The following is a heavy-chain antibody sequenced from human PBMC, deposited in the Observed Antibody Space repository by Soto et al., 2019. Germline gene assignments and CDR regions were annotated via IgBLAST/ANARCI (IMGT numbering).Heavy chain of an antibody. J-gene: IGHJ5*02. V-gene: IGHV3-23*01. CDR3: AKGPGGGVIAYPRFDP. CDR2: ISGSGGST. D-gene: IGHD3-16*02. CDR1: GFTFSSYA. Sequence: GGSLRLSCAASGFTFSSYAMSWVRQAPGKGLEWVSAISGSGGSTYYADSVKGRFTISRDNSKNTLYLQMNSLRAEDTAVYYCAKGPGGGVIAYPRFDPWGQGTLVTVSS.